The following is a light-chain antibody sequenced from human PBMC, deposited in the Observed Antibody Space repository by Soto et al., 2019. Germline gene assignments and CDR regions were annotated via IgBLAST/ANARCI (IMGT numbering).Light chain of an antibody. Sequence: ELVFTHSPATLSVSPRAIAILSFRASWYSGSAVAWYHQRSGKAHRLLIFDASIRVPTTPARFSGSVYGTEFTLTISSLESEEVAVYFCQQYGDRPRTFGQGTKG. CDR3: QQYGDRPRT. J-gene: IGKJ1*01. V-gene: IGKV3-15*01. CDR1: WYSGSA. CDR2: DAS.